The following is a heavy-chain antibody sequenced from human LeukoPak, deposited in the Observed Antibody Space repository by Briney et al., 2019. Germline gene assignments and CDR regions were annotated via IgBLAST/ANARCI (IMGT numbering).Heavy chain of an antibody. V-gene: IGHV1-2*02. CDR3: ARDSWFGELLVYYMDV. D-gene: IGHD3-10*01. J-gene: IGHJ6*03. CDR1: GYTFSGYY. Sequence: ASVKVSCKASGYTFSGYYMHWVRQAPGQGLEWVGWINPNSGGTNYAQKFQGRVTMTRDTSISTAYMELSRLRSDDTAVYYCARDSWFGELLVYYMDVWGKGTTVTISS. CDR2: INPNSGGT.